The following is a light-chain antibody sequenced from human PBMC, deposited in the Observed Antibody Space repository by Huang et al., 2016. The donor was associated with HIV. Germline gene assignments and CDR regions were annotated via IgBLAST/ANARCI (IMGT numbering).Light chain of an antibody. J-gene: IGKJ1*01. Sequence: DIQMTQSPSSLSASVGDRVTITCRASQSISSYLNWYPQKPGKAPKLLIYAASSLQSGVPSMFSGSGSGTDFTLTISSLQPEDFATYYCQQSYSTPWTFGQGTKVEIK. CDR1: QSISSY. V-gene: IGKV1-39*01. CDR2: AAS. CDR3: QQSYSTPWT.